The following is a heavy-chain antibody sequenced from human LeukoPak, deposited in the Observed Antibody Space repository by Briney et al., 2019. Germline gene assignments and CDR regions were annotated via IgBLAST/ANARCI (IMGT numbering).Heavy chain of an antibody. CDR1: GFAFSTYA. CDR2: ISGSGGGT. V-gene: IGHV3-23*01. D-gene: IGHD6-6*01. CDR3: AKGDSSSSRYYFEY. Sequence: GGSLRLSCAASGFAFSTYAMSWVRQAPGMGLEWVSAISGSGGGTYYADSVKGRFTISRDNAKNTLYLLMNNLRAEDTAVYYCAKGDSSSSRYYFEYWGQGTLVTVSS. J-gene: IGHJ4*02.